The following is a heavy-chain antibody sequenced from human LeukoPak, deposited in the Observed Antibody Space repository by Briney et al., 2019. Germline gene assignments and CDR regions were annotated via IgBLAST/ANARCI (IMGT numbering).Heavy chain of an antibody. Sequence: PGGSLRLSCAVFGFTFSSYAMSWVRQAPGKGLEWVSAVSSSGSDTYYADSVKGRFTISRDNSKNTLSLQTNSLRAEDTAVYYCASRVDYSGKYYFDYWGQGTLVTVSS. J-gene: IGHJ4*02. CDR1: GFTFSSYA. D-gene: IGHD1-26*01. CDR3: ASRVDYSGKYYFDY. V-gene: IGHV3-23*01. CDR2: VSSSGSDT.